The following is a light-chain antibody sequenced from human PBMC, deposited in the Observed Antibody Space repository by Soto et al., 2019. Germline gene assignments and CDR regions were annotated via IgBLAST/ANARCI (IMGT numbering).Light chain of an antibody. CDR2: DAS. V-gene: IGKV3D-20*01. Sequence: IVLTQSPATLSLSPGERVTLYCGASQSVSTNYVAWYQQKPGLAPRLLIYDASRRATGIPARFSGSGSGTEFTLNINSLQSEDFGVYYCQQYHNWLPITFGQGTRLEIK. CDR3: QQYHNWLPIT. CDR1: QSVSTNY. J-gene: IGKJ5*01.